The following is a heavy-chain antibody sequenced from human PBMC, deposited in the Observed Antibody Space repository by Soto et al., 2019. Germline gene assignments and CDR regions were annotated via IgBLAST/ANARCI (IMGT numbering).Heavy chain of an antibody. D-gene: IGHD3-3*01. Sequence: GGSLRLSCAASGFTFSSYAMHWVRQAPGKGLEWVAVISYDGSNKYYADSVKGRFTISRDNSKNTLYLQMNSLRAEDTAVYYCARGRRTTATIFGVVIPHYYYGMDVWGQGTTVTVSS. CDR1: GFTFSSYA. J-gene: IGHJ6*02. V-gene: IGHV3-30-3*01. CDR2: ISYDGSNK. CDR3: ARGRRTTATIFGVVIPHYYYGMDV.